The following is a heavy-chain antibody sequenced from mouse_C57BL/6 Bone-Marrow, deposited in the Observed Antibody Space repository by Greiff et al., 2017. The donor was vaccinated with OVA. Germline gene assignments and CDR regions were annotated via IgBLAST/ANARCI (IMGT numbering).Heavy chain of an antibody. D-gene: IGHD1-1*02. V-gene: IGHV14-4*01. J-gene: IGHJ2*01. CDR1: GFNIKDDY. CDR3: TTGIPGGY. Sequence: VQLQQSGAELVRPGASVKLSCTASGFNIKDDYMHWVKQRPEQGLEWIGWIDPENGDTEYASKFQGKATITADTSSNTAYLQLSSLTSEDTAVYYCTTGIPGGYGGQGTTLPVSS. CDR2: IDPENGDT.